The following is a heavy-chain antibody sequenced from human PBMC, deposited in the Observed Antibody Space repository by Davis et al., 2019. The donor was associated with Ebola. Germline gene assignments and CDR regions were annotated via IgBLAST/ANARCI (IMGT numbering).Heavy chain of an antibody. D-gene: IGHD3/OR15-3a*01. CDR3: ARRGGPVIKGFDY. CDR1: GGSISSYY. Sequence: PSETLSLTCTVSGGSISSYYWSWIRQPPGKGLEWIGYIYYSGSTNYNPSLKSRVTISVDTSKNQFSLKLSSVTAADTAVYYCARRGGPVIKGFDYWGQGTLVTVSS. CDR2: IYYSGST. J-gene: IGHJ4*02. V-gene: IGHV4-59*08.